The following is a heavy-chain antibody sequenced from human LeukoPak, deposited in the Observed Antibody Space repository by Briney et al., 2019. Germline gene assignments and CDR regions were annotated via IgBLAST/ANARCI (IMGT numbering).Heavy chain of an antibody. CDR2: ITGSSNTI. CDR3: ARDPADY. Sequence: GGSLRLSCAASGFTFSSYSMSWVRQAPGRGLEWISYITGSSNTIHYADSVKGRFTISRDNAKNSLYLQMNSLRAEDTAVYYCARDPADYWGQGTLVTVSS. J-gene: IGHJ4*02. V-gene: IGHV3-48*01. CDR1: GFTFSSYS.